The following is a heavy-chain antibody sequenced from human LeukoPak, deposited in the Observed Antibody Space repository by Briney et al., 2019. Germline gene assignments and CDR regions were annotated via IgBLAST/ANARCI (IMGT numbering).Heavy chain of an antibody. Sequence: GGALRLSCAASGFTFDDYAMHWVRQAPGKGLECVSGMSWNSGSIGYADSVKGRFNISRDNAKNSLYLQMNSLRAEDTALYYCAKDEAGSGSYYTPTFDPWGQGTLVTVSS. D-gene: IGHD3-10*01. CDR1: GFTFDDYA. CDR2: MSWNSGSI. V-gene: IGHV3-9*01. CDR3: AKDEAGSGSYYTPTFDP. J-gene: IGHJ5*02.